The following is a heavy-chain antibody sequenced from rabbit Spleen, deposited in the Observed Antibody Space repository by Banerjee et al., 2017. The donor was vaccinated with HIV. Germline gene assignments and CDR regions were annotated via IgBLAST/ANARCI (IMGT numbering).Heavy chain of an antibody. Sequence: QEQLEESGGDLVKPGASLTLTCKASGIDFSSSYGICWVRQAPGKGLEWIACIDVGRSGSTYYASWAKGRLTISKPSSTSVTLQMTSLTAADTATYFCARESAYYLTRLDLWGPGTLVTVS. CDR1: GIDFSSSYG. CDR2: IDVGRSGST. D-gene: IGHD1-1*01. CDR3: ARESAYYLTRLDL. V-gene: IGHV1S45*01. J-gene: IGHJ3*01.